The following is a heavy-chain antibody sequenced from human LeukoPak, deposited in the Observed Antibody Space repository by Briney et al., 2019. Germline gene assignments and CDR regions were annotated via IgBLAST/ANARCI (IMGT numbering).Heavy chain of an antibody. D-gene: IGHD3-16*01. CDR1: GFTFSSYA. CDR3: ARAGTHYDYVWGSYNHPIDY. J-gene: IGHJ4*02. Sequence: PGGSLRLSCAASGFTFSSYAMHWVRQAPGKGLECVSAISSNGGSTYYANSVKGRFTISRDNSKNTLYLQMGSLRAEDMAVYYCARAGTHYDYVWGSYNHPIDYWGQGTLVTVSS. V-gene: IGHV3-64*01. CDR2: ISSNGGST.